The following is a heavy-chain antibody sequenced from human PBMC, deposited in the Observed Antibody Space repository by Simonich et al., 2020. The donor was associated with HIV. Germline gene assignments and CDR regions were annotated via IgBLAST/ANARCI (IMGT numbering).Heavy chain of an antibody. CDR3: ARDGRKGSSTSCSDY. Sequence: EVQLVESGGGLVKPGGSLRLSCAASGFTFSSYSMNWVRQAPGKGLEWVSSISSSRSYKYYADSVKGRFTIARDNAKNSLYLQMNSLRAENTAVYYCARDGRKGSSTSCSDYWGQGTLVTVSS. V-gene: IGHV3-21*01. D-gene: IGHD2-2*01. CDR1: GFTFSSYS. CDR2: ISSSRSYK. J-gene: IGHJ4*02.